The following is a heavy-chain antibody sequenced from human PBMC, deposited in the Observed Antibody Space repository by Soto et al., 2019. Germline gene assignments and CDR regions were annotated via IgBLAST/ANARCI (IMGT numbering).Heavy chain of an antibody. CDR2: IWYDGTNK. Sequence: VQLVESGGGVVQPGKSLRLSCAASGFPFSSFGMHWARQAPGTGLEWVALIWYDGTNKFYADSVRGRFTISRDNSKDTLYLQMSGLRAEDTAVYYCARPQAAGGPVDAFDIWGQGTMVTVSS. V-gene: IGHV3-33*01. D-gene: IGHD6-25*01. CDR1: GFPFSSFG. CDR3: ARPQAAGGPVDAFDI. J-gene: IGHJ3*02.